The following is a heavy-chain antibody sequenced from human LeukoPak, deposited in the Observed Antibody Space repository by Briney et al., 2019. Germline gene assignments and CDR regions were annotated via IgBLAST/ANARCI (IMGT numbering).Heavy chain of an antibody. CDR3: ARVVHERFVH. D-gene: IGHD3-16*02. V-gene: IGHV3-30*02. Sequence: PGGSLRLSCAASGFTFVAFGMHWVRQAPGMGLEWVAFIRNDGSNKYYADSVRGRFTISRDTSNNTLYLQINSLGREDTAVYYCARVVHERFVHWGQGTLVTVSS. CDR1: GFTFVAFG. J-gene: IGHJ4*02. CDR2: IRNDGSNK.